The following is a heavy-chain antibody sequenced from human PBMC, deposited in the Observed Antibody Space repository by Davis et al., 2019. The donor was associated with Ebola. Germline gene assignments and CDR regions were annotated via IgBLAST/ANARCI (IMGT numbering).Heavy chain of an antibody. V-gene: IGHV4-39*07. Sequence: PSETLSLTCTVSGGSISSYYWGWIRQPPGKGLEWIGSIYHSGSTYYNPSLKSRVTISVDTSKNQFSLKLSSVTAADTAVYYCARGGGSYYMDVWGKGTTVTVSS. CDR3: ARGGGSYYMDV. CDR2: IYHSGST. J-gene: IGHJ6*03. CDR1: GGSISSYY. D-gene: IGHD3-10*01.